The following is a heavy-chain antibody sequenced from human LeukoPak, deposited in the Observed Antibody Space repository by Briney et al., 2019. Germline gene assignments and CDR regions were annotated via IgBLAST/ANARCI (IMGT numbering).Heavy chain of an antibody. D-gene: IGHD5-18*01. CDR2: ISAYNGNT. CDR3: AINPSRGYSYGSLRNWFDP. CDR1: GYTFTSYG. J-gene: IGHJ5*02. V-gene: IGHV1-18*01. Sequence: ASVKVSCKASGYTFTSYGISWVRQAPGQGLEWMGWISAYNGNTNYAQKLQGRITMTTDTSTSTAYMELRSLRSDDTPVYYSAINPSRGYSYGSLRNWFDPWGQGTLVNVS.